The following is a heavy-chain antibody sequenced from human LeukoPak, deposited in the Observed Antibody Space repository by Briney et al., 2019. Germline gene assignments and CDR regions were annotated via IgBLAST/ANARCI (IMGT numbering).Heavy chain of an antibody. Sequence: SVKVSCKASGGTFSSYAISWVRQAPGQGLEWMGGIIPLFGTPDYAQKFQDRLTITADKSTSTAYMELSSLRSEDTAVYYCASATLRCSGGSCYEMDVWGKGTTVTVSS. CDR3: ASATLRCSGGSCYEMDV. CDR2: IIPLFGTP. V-gene: IGHV1-69*06. D-gene: IGHD2-15*01. CDR1: GGTFSSYA. J-gene: IGHJ6*04.